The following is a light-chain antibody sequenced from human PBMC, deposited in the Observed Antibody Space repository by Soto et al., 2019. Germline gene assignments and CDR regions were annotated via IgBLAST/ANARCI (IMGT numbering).Light chain of an antibody. CDR2: GAS. J-gene: IGKJ1*01. CDR1: QSVSTSY. CDR3: QQYGNSRGT. Sequence: EIVLTQSPGTLSLSPGDRATLSCRSSQSVSTSYLAWYQQKPCQAPRLLIYGASSRATGITDRFSGSGSGTDFTLTISGLEPEDFAVYYCQQYGNSRGTFGQGTKVDIK. V-gene: IGKV3-20*01.